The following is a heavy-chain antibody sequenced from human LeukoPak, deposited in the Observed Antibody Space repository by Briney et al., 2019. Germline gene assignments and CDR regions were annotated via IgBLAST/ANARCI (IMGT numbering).Heavy chain of an antibody. V-gene: IGHV1-18*01. CDR2: ISAYNGDT. Sequence: GASVKVSCKASGYTFTSYGISWVRQAPGQGLEWMGWISAYNGDTNYAQKLQGRVTMTTDTSTSTAYMELKSLRSDHTALSFSWRDRCRGGSCYSGPIDYWGQGTLVTVSS. CDR1: GYTFTSYG. CDR3: WRDRCRGGSCYSGPIDY. D-gene: IGHD2-15*01. J-gene: IGHJ4*02.